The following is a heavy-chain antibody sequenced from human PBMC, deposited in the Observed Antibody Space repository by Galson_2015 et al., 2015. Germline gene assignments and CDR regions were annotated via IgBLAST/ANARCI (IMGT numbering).Heavy chain of an antibody. D-gene: IGHD6-19*01. V-gene: IGHV1-18*01. CDR2: ISAYNGNT. Sequence: SVKVSCKASGYTFTSYGISWVRQAPGQGLEWMGWISAYNGNTNYAQKLQGRVTMTTDTSTSTAYMELRSLRSDDSAVYYCARDGARGSPGIAVAGHDYWGQGTLVTVSS. CDR1: GYTFTSYG. CDR3: ARDGARGSPGIAVAGHDY. J-gene: IGHJ4*02.